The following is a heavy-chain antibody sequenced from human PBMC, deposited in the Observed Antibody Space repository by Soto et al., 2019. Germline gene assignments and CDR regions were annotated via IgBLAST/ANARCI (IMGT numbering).Heavy chain of an antibody. CDR1: GYSYTSYW. Sequence: GESLKISCKGSGYSYTSYWIGWVRQRPGRGLEWMGIINPADSETNYSPSFQGQVTISADRSTSTAYLQWSSLRASDTAMYYCATLDRSNSFSGFDSWGQGTPVTVSS. CDR3: ATLDRSNSFSGFDS. D-gene: IGHD1-26*01. V-gene: IGHV5-51*01. J-gene: IGHJ4*02. CDR2: INPADSET.